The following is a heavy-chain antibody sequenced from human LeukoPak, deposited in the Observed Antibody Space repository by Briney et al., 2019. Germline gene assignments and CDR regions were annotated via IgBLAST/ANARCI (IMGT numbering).Heavy chain of an antibody. CDR3: ARWRGTFDLGGKNFDY. D-gene: IGHD3-16*01. V-gene: IGHV4-39*07. CDR2: IYYSGST. J-gene: IGHJ4*02. Sequence: TSETLSLTCNVSGGSISSSSYYWGWIRQPPGKGLEWIGSIYYSGSTYYNSSLKSRVTISVDTSKNQFSLKLSSVTAADTALYYCARWRGTFDLGGKNFDYWGQGTLVTVSS. CDR1: GGSISSSSYY.